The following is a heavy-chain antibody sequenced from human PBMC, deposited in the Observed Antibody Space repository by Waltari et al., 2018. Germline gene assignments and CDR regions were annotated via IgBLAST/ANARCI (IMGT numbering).Heavy chain of an antibody. CDR2: IYYSGST. J-gene: IGHJ5*02. V-gene: IGHV4-39*01. CDR3: ARHWGQEIVVVITVNWFDP. D-gene: IGHD3-22*01. Sequence: QLQLQESGPGLVKPSETLSLTCTVSGGPITSSSSYWGWIRQPPGQGLEWIGSIYYSGSTYYNPSLKSRVTISVDTSKNQFSLKLSSVTAADTAVYYCARHWGQEIVVVITVNWFDPWGQGTLVTVSS. CDR1: GGPITSSSSY.